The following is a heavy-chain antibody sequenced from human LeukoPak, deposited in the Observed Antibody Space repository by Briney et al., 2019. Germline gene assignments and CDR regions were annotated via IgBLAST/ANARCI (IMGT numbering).Heavy chain of an antibody. CDR3: ARSVGWLVDAFDI. Sequence: GESLKISCKGSGYSFTSYWIGWVRQMPGKGLEWMGIIYPGDSDTRYSPSFQGQVTISADKSISTAYLQWSSLKASDTAMNYCARSVGWLVDAFDIWGQGTMVTVSS. J-gene: IGHJ3*02. D-gene: IGHD6-19*01. V-gene: IGHV5-51*01. CDR1: GYSFTSYW. CDR2: IYPGDSDT.